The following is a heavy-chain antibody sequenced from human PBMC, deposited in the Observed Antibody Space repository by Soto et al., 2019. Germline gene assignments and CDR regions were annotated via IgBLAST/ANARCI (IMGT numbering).Heavy chain of an antibody. CDR3: ARENYYYDSSGQIDY. CDR1: GGSISSYY. Sequence: PSEILSLTCTVSGGSISSYYWSWIRQPPGKGLEWIGYIYYSGSTNYNPSLKSRVTISVDTSKNQFSLKLSSVTAADTAVYYCARENYYYDSSGQIDYWGQGTLVTVSS. CDR2: IYYSGST. V-gene: IGHV4-59*01. J-gene: IGHJ4*02. D-gene: IGHD3-22*01.